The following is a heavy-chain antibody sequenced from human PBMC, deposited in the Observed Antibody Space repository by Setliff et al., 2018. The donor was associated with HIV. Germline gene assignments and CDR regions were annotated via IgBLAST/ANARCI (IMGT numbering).Heavy chain of an antibody. J-gene: IGHJ4*02. CDR2: IDTHSGYT. CDR1: GYTFNNYG. V-gene: IGHV1-18*01. CDR3: ARGKTRLRFLDY. D-gene: IGHD3-3*01. Sequence: ASVKVSCKASGYTFNNYGISWVRQAPGQGLAWMGWIDTHSGYTNYAQNVQGRVTVTMDTSTSTAYIELRSRKSDDTAVSYCARGKTRLRFLDYWGQGTLVTVSA.